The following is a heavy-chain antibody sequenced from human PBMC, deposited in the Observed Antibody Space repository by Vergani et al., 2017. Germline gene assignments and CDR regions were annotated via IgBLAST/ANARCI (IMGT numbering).Heavy chain of an antibody. V-gene: IGHV4-39*01. Sequence: QLQLQESGPGLVKPSETLSLTCTVSGGSISSSSYHWGWIRQPPGKGLEWIGSIYYSGSTYYNPSLKSRVTISVDTSKNQFSLKLSSVTAADTAVYYCARLGYNWNDDPDYWGQGTLVTVSS. CDR2: IYYSGST. J-gene: IGHJ4*02. CDR1: GGSISSSSYH. CDR3: ARLGYNWNDDPDY. D-gene: IGHD1-1*01.